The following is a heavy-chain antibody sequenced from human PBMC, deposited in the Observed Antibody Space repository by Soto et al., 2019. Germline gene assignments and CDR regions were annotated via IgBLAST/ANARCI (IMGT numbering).Heavy chain of an antibody. CDR3: AKDWDLLRAFDL. J-gene: IGHJ3*01. CDR2: ISASGGRT. V-gene: IGHV3-23*01. CDR1: GFTFSSYA. Sequence: TGGSLRLSCAASGFTFSSYAMSWVRQAPGKGLEWVSGISASGGRTYYADSVKGRFTISRDNSKNTMYLQMNSLRVEDTAVYKCAKDWDLLRAFDLWGQGTMVTVSS. D-gene: IGHD1-26*01.